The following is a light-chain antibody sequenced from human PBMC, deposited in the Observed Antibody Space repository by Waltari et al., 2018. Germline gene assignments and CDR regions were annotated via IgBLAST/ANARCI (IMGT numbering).Light chain of an antibody. V-gene: IGKV1-39*01. Sequence: DIQMTQSPSSLSASVVYRVPITCRASQSISSYLNWYQQKPGKSPKLLIYAASSLQSGVPARFSGSGSGTDFTLTISSLQPEDFATYYCQQSYSTPWTFGQGTKVEIK. CDR1: QSISSY. J-gene: IGKJ1*01. CDR2: AAS. CDR3: QQSYSTPWT.